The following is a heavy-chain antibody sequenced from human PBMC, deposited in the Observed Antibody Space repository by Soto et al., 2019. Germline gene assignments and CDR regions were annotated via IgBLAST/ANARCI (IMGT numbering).Heavy chain of an antibody. Sequence: SETVSLTCSVSGYSINSDYLNWIRQSPVKGLEWMGYIYESGRIYYNPSLKSRVTISVDTSKNQFSLKLSSVTAADTAVYYCARETSGSYYRRFDIWGQGTMVTVSS. D-gene: IGHD1-26*01. V-gene: IGHV4-59*01. J-gene: IGHJ3*02. CDR2: IYESGRI. CDR1: GYSINSDY. CDR3: ARETSGSYYRRFDI.